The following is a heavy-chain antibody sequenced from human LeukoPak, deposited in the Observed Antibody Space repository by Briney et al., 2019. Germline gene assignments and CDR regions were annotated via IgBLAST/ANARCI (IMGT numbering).Heavy chain of an antibody. CDR1: GFIFKKYW. D-gene: IGHD3-10*01. CDR2: IKEDGSET. CDR3: AKDPTMVRGPSGY. V-gene: IGHV3-7*01. J-gene: IGHJ4*02. Sequence: GGSLRLSCAASGFIFKKYWMNWVRQVPGKGLECLANIKEDGSETYYADSVKGRFTISRDNPKNSLYLQMNSLRAEDTAVYYCAKDPTMVRGPSGYWGQGTLVTVSS.